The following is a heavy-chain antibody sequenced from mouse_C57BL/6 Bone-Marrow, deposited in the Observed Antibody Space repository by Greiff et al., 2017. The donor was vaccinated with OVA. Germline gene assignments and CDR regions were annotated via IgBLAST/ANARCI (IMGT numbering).Heavy chain of an antibody. CDR2: IHPNSGST. V-gene: IGHV1-64*01. D-gene: IGHD1-1*01. CDR1: GYTFTSSW. CDR3: ARLVADAMDY. Sequence: VQLQQPGAELVKPGASVKLSCKASGYTFTSSWMHWVKQRPGQGLEWIGMIHPNSGSTNYNEKFKSKATLTVDKSSSTAYMQLSSLTSEDSAVYYCARLVADAMDYWGQGTSVTVSS. J-gene: IGHJ4*01.